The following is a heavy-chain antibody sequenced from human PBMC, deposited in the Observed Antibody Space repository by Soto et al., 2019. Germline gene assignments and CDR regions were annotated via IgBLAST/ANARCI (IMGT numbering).Heavy chain of an antibody. D-gene: IGHD6-13*01. V-gene: IGHV4-4*02. Sequence: SETLSLTCAVSGGSISSSNWWSWVRQPPGKGLEWIGEIYHSGSTNYNPSLKSRVTISVDKSKNQFSLKLSSVTAADTAVYYCARDPRIAAADYYFDYWGQGTLVTVSS. J-gene: IGHJ4*02. CDR2: IYHSGST. CDR1: GGSISSSNW. CDR3: ARDPRIAAADYYFDY.